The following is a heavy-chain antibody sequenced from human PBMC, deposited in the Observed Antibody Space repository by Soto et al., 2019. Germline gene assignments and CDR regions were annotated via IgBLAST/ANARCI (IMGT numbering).Heavy chain of an antibody. V-gene: IGHV4-31*03. CDR2: IYYSGST. CDR3: AREPSP. J-gene: IGHJ5*02. Sequence: QVQLQVSGPGLVKPSQTLSLTCTVSGASISSGGYYWGWIRQHPGKGLEWIGYIYYSGSTYCNPSLKSRVAISVDTSKNQFSLKLSSVTAADTAVYYCAREPSPWGQGTLVTVSS. CDR1: GASISSGGYY.